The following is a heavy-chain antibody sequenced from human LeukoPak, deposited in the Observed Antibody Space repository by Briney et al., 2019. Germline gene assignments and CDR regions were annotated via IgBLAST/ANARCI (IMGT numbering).Heavy chain of an antibody. J-gene: IGHJ4*02. CDR3: ARRYTASPGERFDY. CDR2: IYYSGST. Sequence: SETLSLTCTVAGGSTSNYYWTWIRQPPGKGLEWIGYIYYSGSTNYNPSLSSRVTISLDTSTNRFSLMLRSLTAADTAVYYCARRYTASPGERFDYWGQGTLVTVSS. D-gene: IGHD2-2*02. V-gene: IGHV4-59*08. CDR1: GGSTSNYY.